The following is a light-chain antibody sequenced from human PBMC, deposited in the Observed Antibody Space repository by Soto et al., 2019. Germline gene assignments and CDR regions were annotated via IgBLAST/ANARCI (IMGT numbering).Light chain of an antibody. V-gene: IGLV2-8*01. J-gene: IGLJ2*01. Sequence: QSALTQPPSASGSPGQSVTISCTGTSSDVSGYNYVSWYQQHPGKAPKLMIYEVYKRPSGVPDRFSGSKSGNTASLTVSGLQAEDEADYYCSSYAGSNNFVVFGGGTKLTVL. CDR3: SSYAGSNNFVV. CDR2: EVY. CDR1: SSDVSGYNY.